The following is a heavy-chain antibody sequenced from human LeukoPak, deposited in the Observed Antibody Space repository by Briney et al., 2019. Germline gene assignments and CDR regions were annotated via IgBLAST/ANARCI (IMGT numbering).Heavy chain of an antibody. D-gene: IGHD7-27*01. V-gene: IGHV3-66*01. Sequence: QPGGSLRLSCAASGFTVSSSHMSWVPQAPGQGLEWLSVIYIGGTIYYADSVKGRFTISRDNSQNTVYLEMHRLRPEDTAVYYCARAEFRGDGFDYWGQGALLRVSS. CDR2: IYIGGTI. CDR3: ARAEFRGDGFDY. CDR1: GFTVSSSH. J-gene: IGHJ4*02.